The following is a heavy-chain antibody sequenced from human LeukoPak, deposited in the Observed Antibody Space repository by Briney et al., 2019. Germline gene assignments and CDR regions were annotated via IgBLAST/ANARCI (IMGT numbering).Heavy chain of an antibody. CDR2: IKQDGSEK. CDR3: ATSQTTSGRYGNAFDI. V-gene: IGHV3-7*01. J-gene: IGHJ3*02. D-gene: IGHD6-19*01. Sequence: PGGSLRLSCAAPGFTFDDYGMSWVRQAPGKGLEWVANIKQDGSEKYYVDSLKGRFTISRDNAKNSLYLQMNSLRAEDTAVYYCATSQTTSGRYGNAFDIWGQGTMVTVSS. CDR1: GFTFDDYG.